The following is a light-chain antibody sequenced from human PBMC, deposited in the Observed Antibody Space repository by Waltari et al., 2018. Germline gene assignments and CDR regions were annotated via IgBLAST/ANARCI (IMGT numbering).Light chain of an antibody. J-gene: IGKJ4*01. CDR1: QSVYTI. Sequence: EIVLTQSPATLSLSPGERATLSCRASQSVYTILAWYRQQPGQAPRLRIYHASNRAAGIPARFSGSVSGTDFTLTIRSLEPEDSAVYYCQQRANWPPLTFGGGTKVEI. CDR3: QQRANWPPLT. CDR2: HAS. V-gene: IGKV3-11*01.